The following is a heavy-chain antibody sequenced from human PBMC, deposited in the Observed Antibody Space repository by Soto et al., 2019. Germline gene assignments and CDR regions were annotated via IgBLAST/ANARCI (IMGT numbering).Heavy chain of an antibody. D-gene: IGHD5-12*01. J-gene: IGHJ1*01. CDR2: LYGSGGGI. V-gene: IGHV3-23*01. Sequence: GGSLRLSCAASGFSFSDYAMIWVCQAPGKGLEWVSGLYGSGGGIHYADSVKGRFTISRDNYANSVYLQMNSLRVEDTAVYYCAKDAVSRDGVWLAHDWGQGTVVTVSS. CDR1: GFSFSDYA. CDR3: AKDAVSRDGVWLAHD.